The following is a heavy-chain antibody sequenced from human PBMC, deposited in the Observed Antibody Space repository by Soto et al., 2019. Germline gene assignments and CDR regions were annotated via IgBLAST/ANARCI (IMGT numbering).Heavy chain of an antibody. J-gene: IGHJ4*01. CDR3: AKAVVYSSSYYFDY. D-gene: IGHD6-6*01. Sequence: QVQLVESGGGVVQPGRSLRLSCAASGFTFSSYGMHWVRQAPGKGLEWVAVISYDGSNKYYADSVKGRFTISKDNSKNTLKMQMNSQRAEDTAVYYCAKAVVYSSSYYFDYWGHGTLVTVSS. CDR1: GFTFSSYG. V-gene: IGHV3-30*18. CDR2: ISYDGSNK.